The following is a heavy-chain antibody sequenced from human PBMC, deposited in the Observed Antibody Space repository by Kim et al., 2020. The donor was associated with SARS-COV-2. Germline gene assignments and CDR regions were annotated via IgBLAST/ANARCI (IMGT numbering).Heavy chain of an antibody. V-gene: IGHV1-3*01. CDR3: ARGFGGWDDY. Sequence: ASVKVSCKASGYTFTSYSMHCVRQAPGQRLEWMGWINAGNGNTIYSQKFQGRLTITRDTSASTVYMELSSLRSEDTAVYYCARGFGGWDDYWGQGSLVTVSS. J-gene: IGHJ4*02. D-gene: IGHD6-19*01. CDR1: GYTFTSYS. CDR2: INAGNGNT.